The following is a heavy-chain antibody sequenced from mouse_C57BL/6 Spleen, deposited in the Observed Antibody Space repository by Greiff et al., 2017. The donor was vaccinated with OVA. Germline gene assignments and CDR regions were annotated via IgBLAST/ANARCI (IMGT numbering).Heavy chain of an antibody. CDR1: GYTFTEYT. J-gene: IGHJ1*03. D-gene: IGHD1-1*01. V-gene: IGHV1-62-2*01. CDR3: ARHEGQPLLPHWYFDV. Sequence: VQGVESGAELVKPGASVKLSCKASGYTFTEYTIHWVKQRSGQGLEWIGWFYPGSGSIKYNEKFKDKATLTADKSSSTVYMELSRLTSEDSAVYFCARHEGQPLLPHWYFDVWGTGTTVTVSS. CDR2: FYPGSGSI.